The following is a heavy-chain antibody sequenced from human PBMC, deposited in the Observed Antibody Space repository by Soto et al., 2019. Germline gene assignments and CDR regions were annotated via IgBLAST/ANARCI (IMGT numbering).Heavy chain of an antibody. CDR3: AHRRGLRGPRGYPYAFDL. J-gene: IGHJ3*01. CDR2: IYWNDDK. V-gene: IGHV2-5*01. CDR1: GFSLSTNGVG. Sequence: QITLKESGPTLVKPTQTLTLTCTFSGFSLSTNGVGVGWIRQPPGKALEWLALIYWNDDKRYSPSLKSRLTISKDPSKNQVVFTMTNMDPVNTGPFYCAHRRGLRGPRGYPYAFDLWGRGQWSPSPQ. D-gene: IGHD2-15*01.